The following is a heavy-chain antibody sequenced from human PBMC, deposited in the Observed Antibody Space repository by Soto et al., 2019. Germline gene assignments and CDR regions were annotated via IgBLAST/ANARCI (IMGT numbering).Heavy chain of an antibody. D-gene: IGHD3-3*01. CDR3: ARGQRFSDWFDP. CDR1: GGAIGSHY. CDR2: IYGSGST. J-gene: IGHJ5*02. V-gene: IGHV4-4*07. Sequence: SETLSLTCTISGGAIGSHYWTWIRQPAGKGLEWIGRIYGSGSTKYNPSLQSRVTMSLDTSKNQFSPRLESVTAADTAVYYCARGQRFSDWFDPWGQGTLVTVSS.